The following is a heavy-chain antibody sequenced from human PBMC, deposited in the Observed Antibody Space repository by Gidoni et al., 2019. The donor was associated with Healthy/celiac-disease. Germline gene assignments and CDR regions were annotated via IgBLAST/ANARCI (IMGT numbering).Heavy chain of an antibody. V-gene: IGHV4-34*01. CDR3: ARGGWGFGELGRHDY. CDR1: GGSFRGYY. J-gene: IGHJ4*02. Sequence: QVQLQPWGAGRLRPSGTLSLTYRFSGGSFRGYYWSWLRQPLGKGLGWIGEINNSGSTNYNPSLKSRVTISVDTSKNQFSLKLSSVTAADTAVYYCARGGWGFGELGRHDYWGQGTLVTVSS. CDR2: INNSGST. D-gene: IGHD3-10*01.